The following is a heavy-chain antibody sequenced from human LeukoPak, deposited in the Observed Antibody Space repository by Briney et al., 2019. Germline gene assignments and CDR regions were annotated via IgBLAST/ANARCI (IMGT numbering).Heavy chain of an antibody. CDR1: GYTFTSYA. CDR3: ARDRAVAGTYLSRFDP. D-gene: IGHD6-19*01. J-gene: IGHJ5*02. Sequence: ASVKVSCKASGYTFTSYAMNWVRQAPGQGLEWMEWINTNTGNPTYAQGFTGRFVFSLDTSVSTAYLQISSLKADDTAVYYCARDRAVAGTYLSRFDPWGQGTLVTVSS. V-gene: IGHV7-4-1*02. CDR2: INTNTGNP.